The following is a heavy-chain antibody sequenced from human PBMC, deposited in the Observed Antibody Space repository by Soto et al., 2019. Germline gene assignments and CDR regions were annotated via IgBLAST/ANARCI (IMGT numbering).Heavy chain of an antibody. CDR3: ATSQKGYNWNYFDH. CDR2: VFYTGFT. J-gene: IGHJ4*02. D-gene: IGHD1-20*01. Sequence: SETLYLTCSVSGGSIIVSYYYWGWLRQSPGKGPEWSGSVFYTGFTSYNPSLESRVSVSVDTSKNQFSLKVSGVSAADTAVYYCATSQKGYNWNYFDHWGQGALVTVSS. V-gene: IGHV4-39*01. CDR1: GGSIIVSYYY.